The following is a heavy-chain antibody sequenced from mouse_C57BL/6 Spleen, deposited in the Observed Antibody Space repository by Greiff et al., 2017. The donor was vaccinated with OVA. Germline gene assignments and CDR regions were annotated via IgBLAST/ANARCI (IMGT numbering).Heavy chain of an antibody. CDR3: ARVYSNSWFAY. V-gene: IGHV1-80*01. D-gene: IGHD2-5*01. CDR1: GYAFSSYW. Sequence: QVQLKQSGAELVKPGASVKISCKASGYAFSSYWMNWVKQRPGKGLEWIGQIYPGDGDTNYNGKFKGKATLTADKSSSTAYMQLSSLTSEDSAVYFCARVYSNSWFAYWGQGTLVTVSA. J-gene: IGHJ3*01. CDR2: IYPGDGDT.